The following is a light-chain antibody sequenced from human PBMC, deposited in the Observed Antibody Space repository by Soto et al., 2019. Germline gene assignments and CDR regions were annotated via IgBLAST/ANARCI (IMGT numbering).Light chain of an antibody. CDR1: SSDVGGYNY. J-gene: IGLJ2*01. V-gene: IGLV2-8*01. CDR3: SSYARSNNFV. CDR2: EVS. Sequence: QSALTQPPSASGSPGQSVTISCTGTSSDVGGYNYVSWYQQHPGKAPKLMIYEVSKRPSGVPDRFSGSKSGNTASLTVSGLPAEDEADYYCSSYARSNNFVFGAGTNLTV.